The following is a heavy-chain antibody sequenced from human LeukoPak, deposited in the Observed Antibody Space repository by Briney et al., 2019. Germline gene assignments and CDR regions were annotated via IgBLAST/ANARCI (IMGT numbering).Heavy chain of an antibody. V-gene: IGHV3-21*01. Sequence: PGGSLRLSYAASGFTFSSYSMIWVRQAPGKGLEWVSSISGSSGFIFYADSVKGRFTISRDNAKSSLYLQMNSLRAEDTAVYYCARDSIQQQLVLEDRGYPYYFEHWGQGTLVTVSS. J-gene: IGHJ4*02. D-gene: IGHD6-13*01. CDR1: GFTFSSYS. CDR2: ISGSSGFI. CDR3: ARDSIQQQLVLEDRGYPYYFEH.